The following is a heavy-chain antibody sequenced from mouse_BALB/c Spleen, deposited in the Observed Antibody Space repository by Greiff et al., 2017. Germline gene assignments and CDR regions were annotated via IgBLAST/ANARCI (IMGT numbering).Heavy chain of an antibody. CDR3: ARGGKNPYAMDY. V-gene: IGHV1-9*01. CDR1: GYTFSSYW. CDR2: ILPGSGST. J-gene: IGHJ4*01. Sequence: VQLQQSGAELMKPGASVKISCKATGYTFSSYWIEWVKQRPGHGLEWIGEILPGSGSTNYNEKFKGKATFTADTSSNTAYMQLSSLTSEDSAVYYCARGGKNPYAMDYWGQGTSVTVSS.